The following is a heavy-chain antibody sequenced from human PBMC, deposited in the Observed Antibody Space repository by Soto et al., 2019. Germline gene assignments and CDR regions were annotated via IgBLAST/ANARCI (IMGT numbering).Heavy chain of an antibody. Sequence: PSETLSLTCTVSCDSISNSNYYWGWIRQPPGKGLEWIANIYYSGITYCNPSLKSRVAISVDTSKNQFSLKLSSVTAADTAIYYCARSNSGYYKWFDPWGQGTLVT. D-gene: IGHD3-22*01. CDR1: CDSISNSNYY. J-gene: IGHJ5*02. V-gene: IGHV4-39*01. CDR2: IYYSGIT. CDR3: ARSNSGYYKWFDP.